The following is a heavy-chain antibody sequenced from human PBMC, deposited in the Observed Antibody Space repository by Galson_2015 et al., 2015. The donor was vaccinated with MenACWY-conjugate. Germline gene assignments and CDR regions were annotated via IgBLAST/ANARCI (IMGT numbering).Heavy chain of an antibody. V-gene: IGHV1-18*01. CDR3: ARRSGWTNDAFDI. Sequence: SVKVSCKASGYTFTSYGFSWVRQAPGQGLEWIGWISAYNGNINYAQKFQGRVTMTTDTFTSTAHMELRSLRSDDTAVYYCARRSGWTNDAFDIWGQGTMVTVSS. CDR1: GYTFTSYG. D-gene: IGHD6-19*01. CDR2: ISAYNGNI. J-gene: IGHJ3*02.